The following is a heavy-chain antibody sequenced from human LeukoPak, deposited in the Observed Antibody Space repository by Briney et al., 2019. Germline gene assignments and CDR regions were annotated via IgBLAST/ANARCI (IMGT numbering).Heavy chain of an antibody. D-gene: IGHD1-26*01. CDR1: GFTFSDYA. CDR3: SRGSYAHDY. V-gene: IGHV3-49*03. CDR2: IRSKAYGGTT. J-gene: IGHJ4*02. Sequence: GGSLGLSCTASGFTFSDYAVSWFRQAPGKGLEWVGLIRSKAYGGTTEYAASVKGRFAISRDDSQTIAYLQMNSLKTEDTAVYYCSRGSYAHDYWGQETLVTVPS.